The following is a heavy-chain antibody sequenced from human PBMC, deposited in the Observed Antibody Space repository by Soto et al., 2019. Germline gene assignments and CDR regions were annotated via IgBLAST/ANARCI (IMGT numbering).Heavy chain of an antibody. Sequence: QVQLVESGGGVVQPGRSLRLSCAASGFTFSNYGMHWVRQAPGKGLEWVAVISYDGRNEYYADPVKGRFTISSDNFQNTLYLQMNSLRVEDTAMYYCAKANTMVRGAPDYWGQGTLVTVSA. V-gene: IGHV3-30*18. J-gene: IGHJ4*02. CDR3: AKANTMVRGAPDY. CDR2: ISYDGRNE. D-gene: IGHD3-10*01. CDR1: GFTFSNYG.